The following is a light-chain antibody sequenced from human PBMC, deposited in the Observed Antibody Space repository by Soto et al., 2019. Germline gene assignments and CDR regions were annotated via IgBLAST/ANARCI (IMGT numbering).Light chain of an antibody. CDR2: NNN. J-gene: IGLJ1*01. Sequence: QPVLTQPPSASRTPGQRVTIPCSGSAPNIGSNTVNWYQHLPGMAPKLLIHNNNERPSGVPGLFAGSKSGTSASRAISGLQSEDEAEYYCAAWDDSLSGYVFASGTKVTVL. CDR1: APNIGSNT. V-gene: IGLV1-44*01. CDR3: AAWDDSLSGYV.